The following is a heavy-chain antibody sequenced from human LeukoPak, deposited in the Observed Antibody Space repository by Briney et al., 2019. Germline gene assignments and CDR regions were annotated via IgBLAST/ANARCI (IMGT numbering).Heavy chain of an antibody. J-gene: IGHJ4*02. CDR3: AKGYDYVWGSYRYPPGDY. Sequence: GGSLRLSCAASGFTFSSYGMHWVRQAPGKGLEWVAVISYDGSNKYYADSVKGRFTISRDNSKNTLYLQMNSLRAEDTAVYYCAKGYDYVWGSYRYPPGDYWGRGTLVTVSS. CDR1: GFTFSSYG. D-gene: IGHD3-16*02. V-gene: IGHV3-30*18. CDR2: ISYDGSNK.